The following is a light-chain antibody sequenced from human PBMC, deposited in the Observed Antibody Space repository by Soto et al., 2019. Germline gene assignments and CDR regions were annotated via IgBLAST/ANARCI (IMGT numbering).Light chain of an antibody. Sequence: EIVLKQSPGTLSLSPGERATLSCRASQRISSNSLAWYQQKPGQAPRLLIYDASNRATGIPDRFSGSGSGTDFTLTISRLEPEDFAVYFCQQYGNSPQITFGQGTRLEIK. J-gene: IGKJ5*01. V-gene: IGKV3-20*01. CDR3: QQYGNSPQIT. CDR1: QRISSNS. CDR2: DAS.